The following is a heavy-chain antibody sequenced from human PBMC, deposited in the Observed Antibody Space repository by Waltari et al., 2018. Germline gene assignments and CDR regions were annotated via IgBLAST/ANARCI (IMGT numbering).Heavy chain of an antibody. J-gene: IGHJ5*02. CDR1: GGAFSGSY. CDR2: IIHSGST. CDR3: ARGHWFDP. V-gene: IGHV4-34*01. Sequence: QVQLQQWGAGLLKPSETLSLTVAVYGGAFSGSYWSWIRQSPGKGLEWIGEIIHSGSTNYNPSLKSRVTISIDTSKNQFSLRLSSVTAADTAVYYCARGHWFDPWGQGTLVTVSS.